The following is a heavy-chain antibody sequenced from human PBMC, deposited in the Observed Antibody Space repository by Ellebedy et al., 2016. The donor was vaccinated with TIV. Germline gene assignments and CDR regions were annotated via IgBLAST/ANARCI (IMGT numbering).Heavy chain of an antibody. CDR3: TCLQLGIADYFDY. V-gene: IGHV1-46*01. J-gene: IGHJ4*02. D-gene: IGHD6-13*01. CDR2: INPSGGST. CDR1: GYTFTKYY. Sequence: ASVKVSCKASGYTFTKYYMHWVRQAPGQGLEWMGMINPSGGSTSYAQKFQGRVTMTRDTSTSTVYMELSSLKSEDTAVYYCTCLQLGIADYFDYWGQGALVTVSS.